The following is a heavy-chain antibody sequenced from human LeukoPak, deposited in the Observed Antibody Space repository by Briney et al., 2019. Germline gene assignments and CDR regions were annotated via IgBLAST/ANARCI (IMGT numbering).Heavy chain of an antibody. V-gene: IGHV4-59*01. CDR1: GGSISTYY. D-gene: IGHD4-11*01. J-gene: IGHJ4*02. CDR2: IYSSGST. CDR3: ARGEWVTTFDY. Sequence: PSETLSLTCTVSGGSISTYYWTWIRQSPGKGLEYIGYIYSSGSTNYNPSLKSRVTISIDTSKNQFSLKLTSVTAADTAVYYCARGEWVTTFDYWGQGTLVTVSS.